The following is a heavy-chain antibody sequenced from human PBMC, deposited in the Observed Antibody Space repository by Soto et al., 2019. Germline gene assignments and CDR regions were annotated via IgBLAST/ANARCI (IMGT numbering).Heavy chain of an antibody. J-gene: IGHJ3*02. CDR3: ARVYGSGSYHAFDI. CDR2: IIPIFGTA. D-gene: IGHD3-10*01. CDR1: GGTFRSYA. Sequence: QVQLVQSGAEVKKPGSSVKVSCKASGGTFRSYAISWVRQAPGQGLEWMGGIIPIFGTANYAQKFQGRVTITADKSTSTAYMELSSLRSEDTAVYYCARVYGSGSYHAFDIWGQGTMVTVSS. V-gene: IGHV1-69*06.